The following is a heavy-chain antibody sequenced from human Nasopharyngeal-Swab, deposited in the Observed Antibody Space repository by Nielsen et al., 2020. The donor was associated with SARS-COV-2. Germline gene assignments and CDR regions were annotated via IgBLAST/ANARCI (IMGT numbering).Heavy chain of an antibody. CDR3: TTEVQYYYGSGSYYANDY. CDR1: GFTFSNAW. D-gene: IGHD3-10*01. CDR2: IKSKTDGGTT. V-gene: IGHV3-15*07. J-gene: IGHJ4*02. Sequence: GESLKISCAASGFTFSNAWMNWVRQAPGKGLEWVGRIKSKTDGGTTDYAAPVKGRFTISRDDSKNTLYLQMNSLKTEDTAVYYCTTEVQYYYGSGSYYANDYWGQGTLVTVSS.